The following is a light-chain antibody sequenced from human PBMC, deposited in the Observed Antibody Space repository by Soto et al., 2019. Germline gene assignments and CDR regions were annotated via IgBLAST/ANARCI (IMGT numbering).Light chain of an antibody. V-gene: IGLV1-44*01. CDR2: KNN. J-gene: IGLJ1*01. CDR1: SSNIGSNT. Sequence: QSVLTQPPSASGTPGQRITISCSGSSSNIGSNTVNWYRQLPGTAPKLLIYKNNQWPSGIPDRFSGSKSGTSASLTISGLQAEDEADYYCCSYGGTFYVFGTGTKVTVL. CDR3: CSYGGTFYV.